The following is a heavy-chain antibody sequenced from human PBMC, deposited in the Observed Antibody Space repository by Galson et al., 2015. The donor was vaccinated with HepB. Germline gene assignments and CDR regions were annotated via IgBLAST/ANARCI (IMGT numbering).Heavy chain of an antibody. J-gene: IGHJ6*02. D-gene: IGHD6-19*01. Sequence: SVKVSCKASGYKFTSYYMHWVRQAPGQGLEWMGWINPNSGGTNYAQKFQGWVTMTRDTSISTAYMELSRLRSDDTAVYYCAREDRSGWYEVGHYYYGMDVWGQGTTVTVSS. CDR2: INPNSGGT. V-gene: IGHV1-2*04. CDR1: GYKFTSYY. CDR3: AREDRSGWYEVGHYYYGMDV.